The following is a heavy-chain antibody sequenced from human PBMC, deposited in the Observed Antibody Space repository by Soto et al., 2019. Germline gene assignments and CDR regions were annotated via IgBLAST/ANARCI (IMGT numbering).Heavy chain of an antibody. D-gene: IGHD3-22*01. Sequence: ASVKVSCKASGYTFTSYGISWVRQAPGQGLEWMGWISAYNGNTNYAQKLQGRVTMTTDTSTSTAYMELRSLRSDDTAVYYCAQTRDDSSGYYYFDYWGQGTLVTVSS. J-gene: IGHJ4*02. V-gene: IGHV1-18*01. CDR1: GYTFTSYG. CDR2: ISAYNGNT. CDR3: AQTRDDSSGYYYFDY.